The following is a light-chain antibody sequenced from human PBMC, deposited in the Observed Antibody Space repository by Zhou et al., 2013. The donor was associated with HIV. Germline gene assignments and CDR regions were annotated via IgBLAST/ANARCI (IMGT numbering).Light chain of an antibody. CDR1: DNISTL. CDR2: QSS. CDR3: QQYNNYPWT. V-gene: IGKV1-5*03. Sequence: DIQMTQSPSTLSASVGDKITITCRASDNISTLRAWYQQKPGKAPKLLIYQSSSLENAIPSRFSGSGSGTEFTLTINSLQPDDFATYYCQQYNNYPWTFGKGTKVDIK. J-gene: IGKJ1*01.